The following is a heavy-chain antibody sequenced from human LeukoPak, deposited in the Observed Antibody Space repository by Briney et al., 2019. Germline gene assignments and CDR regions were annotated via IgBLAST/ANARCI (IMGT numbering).Heavy chain of an antibody. CDR1: GFTFSTYG. J-gene: IGHJ4*02. Sequence: GGSLRLSCAASGFTFSTYGMTWVGQAPGKGLEWVSGISGSAAATFYGDSVKGRFTISRDNSKKMVYLQMNSLRAEDTAVYYCAKRGPGSPQSGKYYFDYWGQGTLVTVSS. D-gene: IGHD3-10*01. V-gene: IGHV3-23*01. CDR3: AKRGPGSPQSGKYYFDY. CDR2: ISGSAAAT.